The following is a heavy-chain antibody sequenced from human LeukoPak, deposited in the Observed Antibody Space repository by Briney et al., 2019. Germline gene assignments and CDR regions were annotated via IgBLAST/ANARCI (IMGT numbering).Heavy chain of an antibody. Sequence: GGSLRLSCAASGFTVSSNYMNWVRQAPGKGLEWVSVIYSGGSTYYADSVKGRFTISRDNSKNTLYLQMNSLRAEDTAVYYCARVLGYCSSTSCYGGDFDYWGQGTLVTVSS. V-gene: IGHV3-53*01. J-gene: IGHJ4*02. CDR2: IYSGGST. D-gene: IGHD2-2*01. CDR1: GFTVSSNY. CDR3: ARVLGYCSSTSCYGGDFDY.